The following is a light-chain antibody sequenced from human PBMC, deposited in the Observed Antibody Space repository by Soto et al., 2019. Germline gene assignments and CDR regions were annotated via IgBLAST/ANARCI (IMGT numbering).Light chain of an antibody. CDR1: QSINNRY. Sequence: EIVLTQSPGTLSLSPGGRATLSCRASQSINNRYLAWYQQKPGQAPRLLIYAASSRATGIPDRFSGSGSGTDFTLTISRLEPEDFAVYYCQQFGSSPGFTFGPGTKVDI. V-gene: IGKV3-20*01. CDR2: AAS. CDR3: QQFGSSPGFT. J-gene: IGKJ3*01.